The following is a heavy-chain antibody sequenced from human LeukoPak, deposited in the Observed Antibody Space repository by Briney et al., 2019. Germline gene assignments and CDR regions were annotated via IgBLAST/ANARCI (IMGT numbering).Heavy chain of an antibody. Sequence: SVKVSCKASGYTFTSYGISWVRQAPGQGLEWMGGIIPIFGTANYAQKFQGRVTITTDESTSTAYMELSSLRSDDTAVYYCARVAVAGTGYWGQGTLVTVSS. CDR2: IIPIFGTA. J-gene: IGHJ4*02. D-gene: IGHD6-19*01. V-gene: IGHV1-69*05. CDR3: ARVAVAGTGY. CDR1: GYTFTSYG.